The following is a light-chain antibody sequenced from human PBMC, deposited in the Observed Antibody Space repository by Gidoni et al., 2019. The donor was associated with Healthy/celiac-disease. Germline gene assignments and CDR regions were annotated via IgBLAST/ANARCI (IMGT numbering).Light chain of an antibody. CDR1: QSISSY. Sequence: DIQMNQSPSSLSASVGDRVTITCRASQSISSYLNWYQQKPGKAPKLLIYAASSLQSGVPSRFSGSGSGTDFTLTISSLQPEDFATYYCQQSYSTLWTFGQGTKLEIK. J-gene: IGKJ2*02. CDR3: QQSYSTLWT. CDR2: AAS. V-gene: IGKV1-39*01.